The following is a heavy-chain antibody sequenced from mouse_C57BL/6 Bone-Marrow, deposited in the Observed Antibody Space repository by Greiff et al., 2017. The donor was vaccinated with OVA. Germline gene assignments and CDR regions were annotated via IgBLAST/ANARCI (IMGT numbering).Heavy chain of an antibody. CDR2: IHPNSGST. CDR3: ARSPVVANFDY. CDR1: GYTFTSYW. J-gene: IGHJ2*01. Sequence: QVQLKQPGAELVKPGASVKLSCKASGYTFTSYWMHWVKQRPGQGLEWIGMIHPNSGSTNYNEKFKSKATLTVDKSSSTAYMQLSSLTSEDSAVYYCARSPVVANFDYWGQGTTLTVSS. D-gene: IGHD1-1*01. V-gene: IGHV1-64*01.